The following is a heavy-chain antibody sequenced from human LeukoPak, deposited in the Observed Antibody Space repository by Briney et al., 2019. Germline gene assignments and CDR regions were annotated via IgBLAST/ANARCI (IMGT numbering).Heavy chain of an antibody. CDR1: GATFSSYA. V-gene: IGHV1-69*05. D-gene: IGHD3-22*01. CDR2: IIPIFGTA. CDR3: ARTDSSGYYYDGGY. J-gene: IGHJ4*02. Sequence: SVKLSCNASGATFSSYAISWGRHAPGPGLEWMGRIIPIFGTANYAQKFQGRVTITTDESTSTAYMELSSLRTEDTAVYYCARTDSSGYYYDGGYWGQGTLVTVSS.